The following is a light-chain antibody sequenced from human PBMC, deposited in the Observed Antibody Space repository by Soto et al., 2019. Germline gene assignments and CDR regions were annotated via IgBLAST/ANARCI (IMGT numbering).Light chain of an antibody. CDR1: QRVPSN. V-gene: IGKV3-15*01. CDR3: QHYNNWPRT. CDR2: GTS. J-gene: IGKJ1*01. Sequence: EIVLTQSPGTLSLSPGERATLSCRASQRVPSNYLAWYQQKPGQAPRLLIYGTSTRATGIPARFSGSGSGTEFTLTISSLQSEDFAVYYCQHYNNWPRTFGQGTKVEIK.